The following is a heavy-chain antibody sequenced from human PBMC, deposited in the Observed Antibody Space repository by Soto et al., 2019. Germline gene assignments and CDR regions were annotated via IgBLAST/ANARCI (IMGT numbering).Heavy chain of an antibody. CDR3: AKDGGYSSGRYGA. D-gene: IGHD6-19*01. CDR1: GLTFDDYA. J-gene: IGHJ5*02. V-gene: IGHV3-9*01. Sequence: EVQLVESGGGFVQPGRSLRLSCAASGLTFDDYAMHWVRQAPGKGLEWVSGISWNSGSIGYADSVKGRFTISRDNAKNSLYLQMNSLRAEDTALYYCAKDGGYSSGRYGAWGQGTLVTVSS. CDR2: ISWNSGSI.